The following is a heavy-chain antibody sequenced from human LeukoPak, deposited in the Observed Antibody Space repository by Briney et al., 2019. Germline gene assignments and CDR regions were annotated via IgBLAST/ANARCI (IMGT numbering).Heavy chain of an antibody. CDR3: ARESITGHRDFDY. Sequence: GGSLRLSCAASGFTFSGYSMNWVRQAPGKGLEWVSYISSGSRTIYYADSVKGRFIISRDNAKNSLYLQMNSLRAEDAAVYYCARESITGHRDFDYWGQGTLVTVSS. D-gene: IGHD1-20*01. J-gene: IGHJ4*02. CDR1: GFTFSGYS. CDR2: ISSGSRTI. V-gene: IGHV3-48*01.